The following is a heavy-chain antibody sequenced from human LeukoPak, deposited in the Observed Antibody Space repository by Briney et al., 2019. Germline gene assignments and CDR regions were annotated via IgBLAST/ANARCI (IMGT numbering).Heavy chain of an antibody. Sequence: SETLSLTCTVSGGSISSSSYYWCWIRQPPGKGLEWIGSIYYSGSTYYNPSLKSRVTISVDTSKNQFSLKLSSVTAADTAVYYCARHGFGRGRGRYFDYWGQGTLVTVSS. CDR2: IYYSGST. CDR1: GGSISSSSYY. D-gene: IGHD3-16*01. V-gene: IGHV4-39*01. CDR3: ARHGFGRGRGRYFDY. J-gene: IGHJ4*02.